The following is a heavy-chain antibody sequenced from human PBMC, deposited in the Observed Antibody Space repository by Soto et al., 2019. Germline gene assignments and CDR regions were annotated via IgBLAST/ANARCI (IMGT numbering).Heavy chain of an antibody. Sequence: ASVKVSCKASGYTFTGYYMHWVRQAPGQGLEWMGWINPNSGGTNYAQKFQGWVTMTRDTSISTAYMELSRLRSDDTAVYYCARAGGGICSGGSCYDAFDIWGQGIMVTVSS. J-gene: IGHJ3*02. CDR1: GYTFTGYY. V-gene: IGHV1-2*04. CDR3: ARAGGGICSGGSCYDAFDI. D-gene: IGHD2-15*01. CDR2: INPNSGGT.